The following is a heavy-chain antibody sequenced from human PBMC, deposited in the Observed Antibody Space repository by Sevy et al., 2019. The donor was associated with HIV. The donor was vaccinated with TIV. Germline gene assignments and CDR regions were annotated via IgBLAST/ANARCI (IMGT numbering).Heavy chain of an antibody. J-gene: IGHJ4*02. CDR3: ARLGGPGSGWSGY. V-gene: IGHV4-39*01. CDR1: GGSISSSSYY. Sequence: SETLSLTCTVSGGSISSSSYYWGWIRQPPGKGLEWIGSIYYSGSTYYNPSLKSRVTLSVDTSKNQFSLKLSSVTAADTAVYYCARLGGPGSGWSGYWGQGTLVTVSS. CDR2: IYYSGST. D-gene: IGHD6-19*01.